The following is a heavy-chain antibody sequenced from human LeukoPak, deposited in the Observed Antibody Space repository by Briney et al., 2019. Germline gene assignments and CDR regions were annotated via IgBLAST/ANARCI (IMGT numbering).Heavy chain of an antibody. J-gene: IGHJ3*02. D-gene: IGHD2-21*02. CDR1: RFTLSTTS. Sequence: GGSLRLSCAVDRFTLSTTSTNCDSQAPGKGLEWVSSISNTGTHTHYADSLKGRFTISRDNAKNSLYLQMNSLRADDTAVYYCALRFQSYCDCYFDGIDIWGQGTLVIVSS. CDR2: ISNTGTHT. V-gene: IGHV3-21*01. CDR3: ALRFQSYCDCYFDGIDI.